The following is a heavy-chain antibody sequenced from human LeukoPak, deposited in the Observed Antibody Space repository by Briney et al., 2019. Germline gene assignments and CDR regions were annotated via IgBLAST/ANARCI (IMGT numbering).Heavy chain of an antibody. D-gene: IGHD3-3*01. CDR2: IRYDGSQK. CDR1: GFTFSTFG. CDR3: AKDSDVRFSEWLFPDQ. J-gene: IGHJ4*02. Sequence: GGSLRLSCAASGFTFSTFGMHWVRQPPYKGLEWVAFIRYDGSQKYYGDSVKGRFTISRDNSKNTLYLEMDSLRPDDTAFYYCAKDSDVRFSEWLFPDQWGQGSPVTVSS. V-gene: IGHV3-30*02.